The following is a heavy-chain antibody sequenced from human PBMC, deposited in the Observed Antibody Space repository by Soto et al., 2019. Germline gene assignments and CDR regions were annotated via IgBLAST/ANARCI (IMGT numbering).Heavy chain of an antibody. V-gene: IGHV4-31*03. CDR1: GGSISSGGYY. D-gene: IGHD1-26*01. J-gene: IGHJ6*02. Sequence: SETLSLTCTVSGGSISSGGYYWSWIRQHPGKCLEWIGYIYYSGSTYYNPSLKSRVTISVDTSKNQFSLKLSSVTAADTAVYYCARDRGADRGYYYGMDVWGQGTTVTVYS. CDR2: IYYSGST. CDR3: ARDRGADRGYYYGMDV.